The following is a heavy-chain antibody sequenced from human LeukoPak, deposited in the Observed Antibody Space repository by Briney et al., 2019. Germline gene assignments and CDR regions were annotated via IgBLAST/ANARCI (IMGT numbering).Heavy chain of an antibody. CDR2: TRNKANSYTT. V-gene: IGHV3-72*01. D-gene: IGHD6-6*01. Sequence: SGGSLRLSCAASGFTFSDHFMDWVRQAPGKGLEWVGRTRNKANSYTTEYAASVKGRFTISRDDSKNSLYLQMNSLKTEDTAVYYCTRSYSTSRGDYYYYMDVWGKGTTVTVSS. CDR3: TRSYSTSRGDYYYYMDV. CDR1: GFTFSDHF. J-gene: IGHJ6*03.